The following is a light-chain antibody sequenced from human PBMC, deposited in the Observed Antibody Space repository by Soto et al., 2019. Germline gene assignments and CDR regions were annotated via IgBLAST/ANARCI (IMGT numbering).Light chain of an antibody. CDR3: QSYDSSTVV. V-gene: IGLV6-57*04. J-gene: IGLJ2*01. Sequence: NFMLTQPHSVSESPGKTVTISCTRSSGSIASNDVQWYQQRPGSAPTTVIYENNQRPSGVPDRFSGSTDGSSNSASLTISGLHTEDEADYYCQSYDSSTVVFGGGTQLTVL. CDR1: SGSIASND. CDR2: ENN.